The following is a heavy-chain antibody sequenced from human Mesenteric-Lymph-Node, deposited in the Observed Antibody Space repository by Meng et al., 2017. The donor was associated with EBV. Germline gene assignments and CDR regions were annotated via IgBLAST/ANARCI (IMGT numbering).Heavy chain of an antibody. D-gene: IGHD3-10*01. CDR2: IYWDDDK. Sequence: QVSRNRPSTLTCTFSGSSLSTSGGGVGRLRQPPGKGLEWLALIYWDDDKRYSPSLKCRLTITKDTSKNQVVLKMTNMDPVDTATYYCAHTSGDLYFDYWGQGTLVTVSS. V-gene: IGHV2-5*02. J-gene: IGHJ4*02. CDR1: GSSLSTSGGG. CDR3: AHTSGDLYFDY.